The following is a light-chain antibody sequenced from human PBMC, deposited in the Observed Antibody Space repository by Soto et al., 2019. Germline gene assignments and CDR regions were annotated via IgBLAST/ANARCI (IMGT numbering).Light chain of an antibody. CDR3: SSYAGINNLGV. CDR1: SSDVGGYKY. V-gene: IGLV2-8*01. Sequence: QSALTQPPSASGSPGQSVTISCTGTSSDVGGYKYVSWYQQHPGKAPKLMIFEVNKRPSGVPDRCSGSKSGNTASLTVSGLQDEDEADYYCSSYAGINNLGVFGTGTKVTVL. CDR2: EVN. J-gene: IGLJ1*01.